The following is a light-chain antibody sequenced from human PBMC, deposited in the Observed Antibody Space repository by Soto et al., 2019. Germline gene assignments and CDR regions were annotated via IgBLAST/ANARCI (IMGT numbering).Light chain of an antibody. Sequence: DIQMTQSPSSLSASVGDRVTITCRASQSISTYLNWYQQKPGKAPKLLVYLASSLQSGVPSRFSGSGSGTDFTLTISSLQPEDFATYYCQQSYTTPMYTLGQGTKLEIK. CDR1: QSISTY. CDR3: QQSYTTPMYT. V-gene: IGKV1-39*01. CDR2: LAS. J-gene: IGKJ2*01.